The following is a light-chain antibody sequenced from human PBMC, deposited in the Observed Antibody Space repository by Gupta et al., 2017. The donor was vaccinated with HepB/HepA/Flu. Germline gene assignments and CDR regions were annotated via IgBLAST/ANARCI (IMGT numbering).Light chain of an antibody. CDR1: QSIARY. J-gene: IGKJ1*01. CDR2: AAS. CDR3: KQTYSIPWT. Sequence: IHMTQSPPSLSASGGDRVPITCRASQSIARYVNWYQQKPGKAPKLLIYAASSLQGGVPSRFSGSGSGTDFSLTISSLQPEDFAAYYCKQTYSIPWTFGLGTKVEIK. V-gene: IGKV1-39*01.